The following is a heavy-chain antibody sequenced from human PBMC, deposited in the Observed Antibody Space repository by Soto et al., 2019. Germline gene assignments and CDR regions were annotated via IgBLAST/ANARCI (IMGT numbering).Heavy chain of an antibody. J-gene: IGHJ4*02. D-gene: IGHD5-12*01. CDR2: ISAYNGNT. Sequence: ASVKVSCKASGYTFTSYGISWVRQAPGQGLEWMGWISAYNGNTNYAQKLQGRVTMTTDTSTSTAYMELRSLRSDDTAVYYCARDSEMKRGNSGYDSDWWGQGNLVTVSS. CDR3: ARDSEMKRGNSGYDSDW. V-gene: IGHV1-18*01. CDR1: GYTFTSYG.